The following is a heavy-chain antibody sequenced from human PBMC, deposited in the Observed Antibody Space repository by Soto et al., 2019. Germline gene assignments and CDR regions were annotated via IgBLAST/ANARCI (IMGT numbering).Heavy chain of an antibody. CDR1: GYTFRSYG. V-gene: IGHV1-18*04. D-gene: IGHD6-19*01. Sequence: ASVKVSCKASGYTFRSYGISWVRQAPGQGLEWVGWISAYNGDTHYAPKFQDRITLTTETSTDTAYMELRSLRLDDTAVYYCALTWSWHDDTSGWVGIFWGQGSLVTVSS. CDR2: ISAYNGDT. J-gene: IGHJ4*01. CDR3: ALTWSWHDDTSGWVGIF.